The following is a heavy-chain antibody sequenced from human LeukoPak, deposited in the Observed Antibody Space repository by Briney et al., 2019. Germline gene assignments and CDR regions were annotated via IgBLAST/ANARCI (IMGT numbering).Heavy chain of an antibody. J-gene: IGHJ4*02. CDR2: IKQDGSEK. Sequence: SGGSLRLSCAASGFTFSTYWMTWVRQAPGKGLEWVANIKQDGSEKYYVDSVKGRFTISRDNAKNSLYLQMNSLRAEDTAMYYCARDFRFLDDYWGQGTLVTVSS. CDR3: ARDFRFLDDY. V-gene: IGHV3-7*01. CDR1: GFTFSTYW. D-gene: IGHD3-3*01.